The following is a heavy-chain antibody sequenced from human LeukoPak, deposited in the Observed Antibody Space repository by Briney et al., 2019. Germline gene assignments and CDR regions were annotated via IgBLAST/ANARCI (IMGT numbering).Heavy chain of an antibody. CDR2: ISPTGTDT. CDR3: AKRGGYEAMAAFDY. J-gene: IGHJ4*02. D-gene: IGHD5-18*01. CDR1: GCNFNNYA. V-gene: IGHV3-23*01. Sequence: GGSLRLSCAASGCNFNNYAMSWVRQAPGKGVEWVSAISPTGTDTYYADSVKGRLTISRDNSKNTLYLQMSSLRAEDSAVYYCAKRGGYEAMAAFDYWGQGTLVTVSS.